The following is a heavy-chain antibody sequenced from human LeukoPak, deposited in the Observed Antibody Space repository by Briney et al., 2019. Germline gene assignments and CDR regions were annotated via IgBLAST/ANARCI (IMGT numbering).Heavy chain of an antibody. D-gene: IGHD3-22*01. CDR2: IGGDGGST. CDR3: VREPHYYDRSGYF. V-gene: IGHV3-43*02. CDR1: GFTFDDYA. Sequence: TGGSLRLSCAASGFTFDDYAMHWVRQAPGKGLEWVSLIGGDGGSTYYADSVKGRFTTSRDNSKNSLFLQMKSLRTDDTALYYCVREPHYYDRSGYFWGQGTLVTVSS. J-gene: IGHJ4*02.